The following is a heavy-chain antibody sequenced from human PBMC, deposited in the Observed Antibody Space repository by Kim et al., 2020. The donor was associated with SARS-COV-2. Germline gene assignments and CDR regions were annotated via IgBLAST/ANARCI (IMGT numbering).Heavy chain of an antibody. V-gene: IGHV4-38-2*02. CDR3: ARDRNRPGTIYDILTGYYDY. Sequence: SETLSLTCTVSGYSISSGYYWGWIRQPPGKGLEWIGSIYHSGSTYYNPSLKSRVTISVDTSKNQFSLKLSSVTAADTAVYYCARDRNRPGTIYDILTGYYDYWGQGTLVTVSS. CDR1: GYSISSGYY. J-gene: IGHJ4*02. D-gene: IGHD3-9*01. CDR2: IYHSGST.